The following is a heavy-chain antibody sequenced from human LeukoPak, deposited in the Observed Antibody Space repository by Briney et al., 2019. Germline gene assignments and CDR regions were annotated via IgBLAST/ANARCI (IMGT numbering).Heavy chain of an antibody. J-gene: IGHJ4*02. CDR1: GYTFTSYA. CDR3: AREPNYYDSSGYNDY. V-gene: IGHV1-3*01. Sequence: GASVKVSCKASGYTFTSYAMHWVRQAPGQRLEWMGWINAGNGNTKYSQKFQGRVTITRDTSASTAYMELSSLRSEDTAVYYCAREPNYYDSSGYNDYWGQGTLVTVSS. CDR2: INAGNGNT. D-gene: IGHD3-22*01.